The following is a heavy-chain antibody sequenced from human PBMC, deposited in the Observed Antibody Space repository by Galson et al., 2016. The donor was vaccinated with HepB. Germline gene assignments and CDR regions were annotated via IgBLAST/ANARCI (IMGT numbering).Heavy chain of an antibody. V-gene: IGHV3-9*01. J-gene: IGHJ5*02. D-gene: IGHD6-13*01. CDR1: GFTFRNYA. CDR2: ISWNSPNR. CDR3: AKDRYSSTWHWFDP. Sequence: SLRLSCAASGFTFRNYAMHWVRQVPGKGLEWVSSISWNSPNRDYADSVKGRFTISRDNAKNSLYLDMNSLRGNDTALYYCAKDRYSSTWHWFDPWGQGTLVTVSS.